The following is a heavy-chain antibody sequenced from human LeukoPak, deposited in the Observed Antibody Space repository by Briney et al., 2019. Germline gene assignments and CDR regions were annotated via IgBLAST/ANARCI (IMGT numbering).Heavy chain of an antibody. CDR3: ARVTRARGLPQLNWFDP. V-gene: IGHV1-2*02. J-gene: IGHJ5*02. D-gene: IGHD3-10*01. CDR1: GYTFANYY. CDR2: INPNSGGT. Sequence: ASVKVSCKASGYTFANYYLQWVRQAPGQGLEWMGWINPNSGGTNYAQNFQGRVTMTRGTSISTAYMELSRLRSDDTAVYYCARVTRARGLPQLNWFDPWGQGTLVTVSS.